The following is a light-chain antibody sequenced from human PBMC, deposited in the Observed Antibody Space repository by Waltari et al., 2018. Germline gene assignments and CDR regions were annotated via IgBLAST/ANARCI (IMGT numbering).Light chain of an antibody. CDR2: DAS. Sequence: EIVLTQSPVTLSLSPGERATLSCRASQSVSSYLTWYQQTPGQAPRLLIYDASNRATGIPARFRGSGSGTDFTLTISSLEPEDFAVYYCQQRSNWPPALTFGGGTKVEIK. CDR3: QQRSNWPPALT. J-gene: IGKJ4*01. CDR1: QSVSSY. V-gene: IGKV3-11*01.